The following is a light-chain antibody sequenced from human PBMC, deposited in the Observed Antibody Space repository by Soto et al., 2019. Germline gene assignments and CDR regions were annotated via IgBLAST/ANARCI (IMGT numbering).Light chain of an antibody. V-gene: IGKV3-20*01. J-gene: IGKJ1*01. CDR1: QSVSKTY. CDR2: GVS. CDR3: QQYGTSPWT. Sequence: EIVLTXSPGTLSLXXXXXATLSCRASQSVSKTYLAWYQQKPGQAPRLLMFGVSTRATGIPDRFSGSGSGTDFTLTISRLEPGDSAVYSCQQYGTSPWTFGQGTKVEIK.